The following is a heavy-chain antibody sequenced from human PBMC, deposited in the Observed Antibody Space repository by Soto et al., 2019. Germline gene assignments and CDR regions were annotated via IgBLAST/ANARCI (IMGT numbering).Heavy chain of an antibody. CDR3: AREIAAAGTGGFDY. D-gene: IGHD6-13*01. V-gene: IGHV3-30-3*01. J-gene: IGHJ4*02. CDR1: GFTFSSYA. Sequence: GGSLRLSCAASGFTFSSYAMHWVRQAPGKGLEWVAVISYDGSNKYYADSVKGRFTISRDNSKNTLYLQMNSLRAEDTAVYYCAREIAAAGTGGFDYWGQGTLVTVS. CDR2: ISYDGSNK.